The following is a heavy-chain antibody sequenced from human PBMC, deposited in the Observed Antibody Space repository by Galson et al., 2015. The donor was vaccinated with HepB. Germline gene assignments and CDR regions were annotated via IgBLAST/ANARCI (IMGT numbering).Heavy chain of an antibody. CDR1: GYTFTTFP. CDR3: AGNPSTVGVDF. V-gene: IGHV1-3*01. CDR2: ISAANGDT. D-gene: IGHD1-1*01. J-gene: IGHJ4*02. Sequence: SVKVSCKASGYTFTTFPLHWVRQAPGQSLEWMGYISAANGDTKYSQKFQDSVTITSDPSANTAFMELSNLNSEDMAVYYCAGNPSTVGVDFWGQGALVTVSS.